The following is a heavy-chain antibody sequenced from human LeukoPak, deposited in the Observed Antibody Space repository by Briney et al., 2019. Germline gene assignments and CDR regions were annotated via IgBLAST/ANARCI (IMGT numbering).Heavy chain of an antibody. V-gene: IGHV4-61*01. J-gene: IGHJ4*02. CDR2: IYYSGST. CDR1: GGSVSSGSYY. Sequence: PSETLSLTCTVSGGSVSSGSYYWRWIRQPPGKGLEWIGYIYYSGSTKYNPSLKSRVTISGDTSKNQFSLKLSSVTAADTAVYYCATTPARGQYFDYWGQGTLVTVSS. D-gene: IGHD1-26*01. CDR3: ATTPARGQYFDY.